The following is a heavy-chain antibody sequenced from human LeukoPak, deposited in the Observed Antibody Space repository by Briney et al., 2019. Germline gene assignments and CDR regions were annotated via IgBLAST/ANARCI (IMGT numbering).Heavy chain of an antibody. CDR3: TSWGRGYSCANAGWYYFDY. V-gene: IGHV3-49*04. CDR2: IRSKAYGGTT. D-gene: IGHD5-18*01. Sequence: GRSLRLSCTASGLTFGDYAMSWVRQAPGKGLEWVGFIRSKAYGGTTEYAASVTGRFIISRDDSKSIAYLQMNSLKTEDTAVYYCTSWGRGYSCANAGWYYFDYWGQGTLVTVSS. J-gene: IGHJ4*02. CDR1: GLTFGDYA.